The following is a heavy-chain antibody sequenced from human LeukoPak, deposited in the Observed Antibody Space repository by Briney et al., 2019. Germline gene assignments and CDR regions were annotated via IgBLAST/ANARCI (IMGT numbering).Heavy chain of an antibody. V-gene: IGHV3-11*06. Sequence: GGSLRLSCAASGFTFSDYYMSWIRQAPGKGLEWVSYISSSSSYTNYADSVKGRFTISRDNAKNSLYLQMNSLRAEDTAVYYCARVYYYFLPVYPRYFDSGAKGPLVTVS. CDR3: ARVYYYFLPVYPRYFDS. CDR1: GFTFSDYY. D-gene: IGHD3-9*01. CDR2: ISSSSSYT. J-gene: IGHJ4*02.